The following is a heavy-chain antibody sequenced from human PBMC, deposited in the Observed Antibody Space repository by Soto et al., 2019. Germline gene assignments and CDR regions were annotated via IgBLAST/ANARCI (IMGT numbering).Heavy chain of an antibody. V-gene: IGHV4-39*01. Sequence: QLQLQESGPGLVKPSETLSLTCTVSGGSISSSSYYWGWIRQPPGKGLEWIGSIFYSGSTYYNPSLKSRFTISVDTSKNQCSLRLSSVTAADTAVYYCARHLTYCSAGSCYSDFPYYGMDVWGQGTTVTVSS. CDR3: ARHLTYCSAGSCYSDFPYYGMDV. J-gene: IGHJ6*02. CDR2: IFYSGST. CDR1: GGSISSSSYY. D-gene: IGHD2-15*01.